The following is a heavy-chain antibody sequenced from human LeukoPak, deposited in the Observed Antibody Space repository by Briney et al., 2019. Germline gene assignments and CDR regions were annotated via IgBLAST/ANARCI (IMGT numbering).Heavy chain of an antibody. Sequence: GGSLRLSCAASGFTFSSHWMHWVRQAPGKGLVWVSRINGDGTSTNYADSVKGRFIISRDNAKNSLYLQMNSLRAEDTAIYYCAKRFDYWGQGTLVTVSS. CDR3: AKRFDY. J-gene: IGHJ4*02. CDR2: INGDGTST. CDR1: GFTFSSHW. V-gene: IGHV3-74*01.